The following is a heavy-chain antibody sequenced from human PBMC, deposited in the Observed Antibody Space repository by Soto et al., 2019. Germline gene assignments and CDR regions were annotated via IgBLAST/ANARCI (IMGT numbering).Heavy chain of an antibody. Sequence: EVQLLESGGGLVQPGGSLRLSCAASGITISNYPMSWVRQAPGKGLEWVSGISGSGERTYYADSAKGRFTISKDISRHSLSLQLDSLGVEDPAVYFCVKDDGGYPSTATHGGQGPLVTASS. D-gene: IGHD3-22*01. CDR2: ISGSGERT. CDR3: VKDDGGYPSTATH. J-gene: IGHJ4*02. V-gene: IGHV3-23*01. CDR1: GITISNYP.